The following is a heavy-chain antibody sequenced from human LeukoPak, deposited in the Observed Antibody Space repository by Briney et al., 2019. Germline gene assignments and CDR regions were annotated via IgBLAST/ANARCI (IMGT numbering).Heavy chain of an antibody. CDR2: VNEDGTTK. CDR1: GFSFTNYW. J-gene: IGHJ4*02. V-gene: IGHV3-7*01. D-gene: IGHD2-15*01. CDR3: VSQEVVPH. Sequence: PGGSLRLSCAASGFSFTNYWMSWVRQAPGKGLEWVANVNEDGTTKHYVDSVKGRFTISRDNAKNSLYLQMDSLRAEDTAVYYCVSQEVVPHWGQGTLVSVSS.